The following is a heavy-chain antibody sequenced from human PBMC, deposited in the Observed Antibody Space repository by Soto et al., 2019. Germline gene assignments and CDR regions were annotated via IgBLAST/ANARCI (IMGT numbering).Heavy chain of an antibody. Sequence: QVQLRESGPGLVKPSQTLSLTCTVSGGSISSGSYYWSWIRQHPGKGLEWIVYIYYSGSTYYNPSLKSRVTISLDTSKNQFSLKLSSVTAADTAVYYCAREGGDGVDYWGQGTLVTVSS. CDR1: GGSISSGSYY. CDR3: AREGGDGVDY. V-gene: IGHV4-31*03. J-gene: IGHJ4*02. D-gene: IGHD3-16*01. CDR2: IYYSGST.